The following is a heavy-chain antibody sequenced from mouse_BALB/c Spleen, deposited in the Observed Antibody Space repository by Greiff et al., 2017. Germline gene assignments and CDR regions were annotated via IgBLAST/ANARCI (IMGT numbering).Heavy chain of an antibody. CDR2: IDPSDSET. Sequence: QVQLQQSGPQLVRPGASVKISCKASGYSFTSYWMHWVKQRPGQGLEWIGMIDPSDSETRLNQKFKDKATLTVDKSSSTAYMQLSSPTSEDSAVYYCARYIYRYDDGYAMDYWGQGTSVTVSS. CDR3: ARYIYRYDDGYAMDY. D-gene: IGHD2-14*01. J-gene: IGHJ4*01. CDR1: GYSFTSYW. V-gene: IGHV1S126*01.